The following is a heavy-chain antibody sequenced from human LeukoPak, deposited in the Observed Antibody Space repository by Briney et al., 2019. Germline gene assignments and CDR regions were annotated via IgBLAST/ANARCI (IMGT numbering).Heavy chain of an antibody. J-gene: IGHJ4*02. D-gene: IGHD6-19*01. CDR1: GGSISSYY. CDR2: IYYSGST. V-gene: IGHV4-59*08. Sequence: SETLSLTCTVSGGSISSYYWSWIRQPPGKGLEWIGYIYYSGSTNYNPSLKSRVTISVDTSKNQFSLKLSSVTAADTAVYYCSRCSSGWFLHFDYWGQGTLVTVA. CDR3: SRCSSGWFLHFDY.